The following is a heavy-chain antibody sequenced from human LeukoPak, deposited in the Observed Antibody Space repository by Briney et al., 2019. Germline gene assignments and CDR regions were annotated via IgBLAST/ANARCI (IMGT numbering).Heavy chain of an antibody. CDR3: AKGSAAGRPYYFDY. CDR2: ISGAYT. D-gene: IGHD6-25*01. CDR1: GLTFSRCC. V-gene: IGHV3-23*01. Sequence: GESLRLSCAASGLTFSRCCMSWVRQTPGKGLEWVSAISGAYTYYGDSVKGRFTISTDNSKTTLYLQINNLRPEDTGVYYCAKGSAAGRPYYFDYWGQGTLVTVSS. J-gene: IGHJ4*02.